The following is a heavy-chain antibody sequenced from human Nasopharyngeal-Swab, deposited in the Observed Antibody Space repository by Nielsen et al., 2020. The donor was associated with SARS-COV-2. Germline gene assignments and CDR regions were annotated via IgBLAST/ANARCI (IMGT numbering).Heavy chain of an antibody. Sequence: VRQVPGKGLEWKGRTNPDGSDTIYSPSFQGQVTISVDKSISTIYLQWSSLKASDTAMYYCATSSIAAPANWGQGTLVTVSS. V-gene: IGHV5-51*01. CDR2: TNPDGSDT. D-gene: IGHD6-6*01. J-gene: IGHJ4*02. CDR3: ATSSIAAPAN.